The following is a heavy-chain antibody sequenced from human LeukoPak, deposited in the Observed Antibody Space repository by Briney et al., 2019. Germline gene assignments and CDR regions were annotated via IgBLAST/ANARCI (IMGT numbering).Heavy chain of an antibody. D-gene: IGHD4-23*01. CDR1: GYSIISTFY. CDR3: ARVSDDEHGGNSGAIYFES. Sequence: SETLSLTCTVSGYSIISTFYWGCLRPSPGKRLEWVGNVYHSRSTYSTPSLRSRVTISVDTSKIHFSLKLSSVTAAETGVYYCARVSDDEHGGNSGAIYFESWGQGTVVTVSS. CDR2: VYHSRST. J-gene: IGHJ4*02. V-gene: IGHV4-38-2*02.